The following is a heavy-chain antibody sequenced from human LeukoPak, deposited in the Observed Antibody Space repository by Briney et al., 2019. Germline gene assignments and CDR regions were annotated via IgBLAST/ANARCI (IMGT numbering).Heavy chain of an antibody. CDR2: ISDSGSGT. J-gene: IGHJ4*02. V-gene: IGHV3-23*01. CDR1: GFTFSNYA. Sequence: GGSLRLSCAASGFTFSNYAMSWVRQAPGKGPEVVSTISDSGSGTYYADSVRGRFTVSRDNCKNTLFLQMNSLRAEDTALYYCADFGSGSYIFDYWGQGTLVTVSS. CDR3: ADFGSGSYIFDY. D-gene: IGHD3-10*01.